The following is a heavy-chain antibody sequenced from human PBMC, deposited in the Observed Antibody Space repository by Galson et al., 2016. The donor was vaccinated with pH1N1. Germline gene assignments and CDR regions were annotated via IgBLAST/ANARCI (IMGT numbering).Heavy chain of an antibody. CDR3: AIGHGRETETVWVDY. CDR2: IYAGDSDT. Sequence: QSGAEVKKPGESLKISCKGSGYSFTTSWIGWVRQMPGKGLEWMGIIYAGDSDTRYSPSFHGQVTISVDKSINTADLQWSSLEASDTAMYFCAIGHGRETETVWVDYWSQGTLVTVSS. V-gene: IGHV5-51*01. CDR1: GYSFTTSW. D-gene: IGHD3-16*01. J-gene: IGHJ4*02.